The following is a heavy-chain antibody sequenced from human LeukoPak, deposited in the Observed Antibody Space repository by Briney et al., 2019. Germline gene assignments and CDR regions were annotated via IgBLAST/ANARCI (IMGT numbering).Heavy chain of an antibody. Sequence: KPSETLSLTCAVSGYSISSGYYWGWIRQPPGKGLEWIGSIYHSGSTYYNPSLKSRVTISVDTSKNQFSLKLSSVTAADTAVYYCARAQGTMIVVVRYNWFDPWGQGPLVTVSS. D-gene: IGHD3-22*01. CDR1: GYSISSGYY. J-gene: IGHJ5*02. CDR2: IYHSGST. CDR3: ARAQGTMIVVVRYNWFDP. V-gene: IGHV4-38-2*01.